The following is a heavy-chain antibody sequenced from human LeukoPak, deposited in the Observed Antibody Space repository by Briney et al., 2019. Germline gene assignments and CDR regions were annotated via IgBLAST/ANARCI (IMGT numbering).Heavy chain of an antibody. Sequence: ASVKVSCKASGYTFTSYYMHWLRQAPGQGLEWMGIINPSGGSTSYAQKFQGRVTMTRDMSTSTVYMELSSLRSEDTAVYYCARDTRGYSGYDHAEYWGQGTLVTVSS. CDR1: GYTFTSYY. CDR2: INPSGGST. D-gene: IGHD5-12*01. J-gene: IGHJ4*02. V-gene: IGHV1-46*01. CDR3: ARDTRGYSGYDHAEY.